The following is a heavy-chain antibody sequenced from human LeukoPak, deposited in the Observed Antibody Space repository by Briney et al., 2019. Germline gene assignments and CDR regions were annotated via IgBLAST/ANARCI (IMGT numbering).Heavy chain of an antibody. V-gene: IGHV1-8*01. CDR3: ARLAVAGTGP. CDR1: GYAFTSYD. Sequence: GASVKVSCKASGYAFTSYDINWVRQATGQGLEWMGWMNPNSGNTGYAQKFQGRVTMTRNTSISTAYMELSSLRSADPAVYYCARLAVAGTGPWGQGTLVTVSS. D-gene: IGHD6-19*01. J-gene: IGHJ5*02. CDR2: MNPNSGNT.